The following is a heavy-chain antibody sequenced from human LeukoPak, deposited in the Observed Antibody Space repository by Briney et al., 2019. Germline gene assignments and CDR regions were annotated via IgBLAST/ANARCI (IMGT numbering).Heavy chain of an antibody. CDR2: IKQDGSEK. J-gene: IGHJ6*03. CDR1: GFTFSNYA. CDR3: ARDPVHSSGWFAVSYYYMDV. Sequence: GGSLRLSCAASGFTFSNYAMTWVRQAPGKGLEWVANIKQDGSEKLYVDSVKGRFTISRDNAKNSLYLQMNSLRAEDTAVYYCARDPVHSSGWFAVSYYYMDVWGKGTTVTVSS. D-gene: IGHD6-19*01. V-gene: IGHV3-7*01.